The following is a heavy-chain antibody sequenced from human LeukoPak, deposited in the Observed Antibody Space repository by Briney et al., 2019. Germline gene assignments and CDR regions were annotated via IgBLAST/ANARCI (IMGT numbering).Heavy chain of an antibody. CDR3: ARGGRYCSSSSCYGDLDY. V-gene: IGHV3-74*01. D-gene: IGHD2-2*01. J-gene: IGHJ4*02. Sequence: GGSLRLSCATSGFTLNSYWMHWVRQAPGTGLVWVSRIHNDGITTRYADSVKGRFSISRDNAKDTVYLQMDSLRAEDTAVYYCARGGRYCSSSSCYGDLDYWGQGTLVTVSS. CDR2: IHNDGITT. CDR1: GFTLNSYW.